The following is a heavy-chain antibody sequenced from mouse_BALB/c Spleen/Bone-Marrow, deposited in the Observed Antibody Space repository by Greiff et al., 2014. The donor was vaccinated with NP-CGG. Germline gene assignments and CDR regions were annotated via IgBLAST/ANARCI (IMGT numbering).Heavy chain of an antibody. CDR3: AIGKRYDWYFDV. CDR1: GYIFTDYY. V-gene: IGHV1-18*01. Sequence: VQLKESGPELVKPGASVKMSCKASGYIFTDYYMKWVKQSPGKSLEWIGDINPINGDTLYNQKFKGKATLTVDRSSSTAYMQLDSMTSEDAAVYYCAIGKRYDWYFDVWGAGTTVTVSS. D-gene: IGHD4-1*01. J-gene: IGHJ1*01. CDR2: INPINGDT.